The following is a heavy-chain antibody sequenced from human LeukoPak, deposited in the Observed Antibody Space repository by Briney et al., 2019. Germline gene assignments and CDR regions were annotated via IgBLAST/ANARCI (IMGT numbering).Heavy chain of an antibody. CDR2: IKQDGSEK. CDR3: ARVYSILSEVYYDYMDV. V-gene: IGHV3-7*01. CDR1: GFTFSNYW. J-gene: IGHJ6*03. D-gene: IGHD3-3*02. Sequence: GGSLRLSCAASGFTFSNYWMSWVRQAPGKGLEWVANIKQDGSEKYYVDSVKGRFTISRDNAENSLFLQMNSLRAEDTAVYYCARVYSILSEVYYDYMDVWGKGTAVTVSS.